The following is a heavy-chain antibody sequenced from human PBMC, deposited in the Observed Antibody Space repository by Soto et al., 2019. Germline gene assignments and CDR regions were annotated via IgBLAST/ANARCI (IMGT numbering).Heavy chain of an antibody. D-gene: IGHD3-22*01. Sequence: GGSLRLSCAASGFTCSDSALHWVRQASGKGLEWVGRIRDKTDDYATAYAASVKGRFTISRNDSNNSAFLQMNSLKTEDTAVYYCSRHYYDSSGFYSGISDWGQGTVVTVSS. J-gene: IGHJ4*02. CDR1: GFTCSDSA. CDR2: IRDKTDDYAT. V-gene: IGHV3-73*01. CDR3: SRHYYDSSGFYSGISD.